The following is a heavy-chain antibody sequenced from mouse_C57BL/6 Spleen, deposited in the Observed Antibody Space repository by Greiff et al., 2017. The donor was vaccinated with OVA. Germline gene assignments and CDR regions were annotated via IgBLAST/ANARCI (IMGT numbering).Heavy chain of an antibody. CDR3: AREPFLGYFDY. J-gene: IGHJ2*01. CDR2: INPSNGGT. D-gene: IGHD3-1*01. CDR1: GYTFTSYW. Sequence: VQLQESGTELVKPGASVKLSCKASGYTFTSYWMHWVKQRPGQGLEWIGNINPSNGGTNYNEKFKSKATLTVDKSSSTAYMQLSSLTSEDSAVYYCAREPFLGYFDYWGQGTTLTVSS. V-gene: IGHV1-53*01.